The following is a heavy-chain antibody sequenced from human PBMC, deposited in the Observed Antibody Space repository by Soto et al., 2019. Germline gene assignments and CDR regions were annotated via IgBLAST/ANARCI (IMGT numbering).Heavy chain of an antibody. D-gene: IGHD2-21*02. CDR1: GFTFSSYG. V-gene: IGHV3-30*18. Sequence: HPGGSLRLSCAASGFTFSSYGMHWVRQAPGKGLEWVAVISYDGSNKYYADSVKGRFTISRDNSKNTLYLQMNSLRAEDTAVYYCAKERLAYCGGDCYSLAADFDYWGQGTLVTVSS. CDR3: AKERLAYCGGDCYSLAADFDY. J-gene: IGHJ4*02. CDR2: ISYDGSNK.